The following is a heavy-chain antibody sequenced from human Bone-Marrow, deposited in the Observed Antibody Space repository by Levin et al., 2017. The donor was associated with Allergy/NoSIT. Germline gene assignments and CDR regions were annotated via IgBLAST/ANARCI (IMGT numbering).Heavy chain of an antibody. J-gene: IGHJ6*03. CDR1: GGSISSSSYY. CDR3: AREPPDSSGYGYYMDG. Sequence: GSLRLSCTVSGGSISSSSYYWGWIRQPPGKGLEWIGSIYYSGSTYYNPSLKSRVTISVDTSKNQFSLKLSSVTAADTAVYYCAREPPDSSGYGYYMDGWGKGTTVTVSS. CDR2: IYYSGST. D-gene: IGHD6-19*01. V-gene: IGHV4-39*02.